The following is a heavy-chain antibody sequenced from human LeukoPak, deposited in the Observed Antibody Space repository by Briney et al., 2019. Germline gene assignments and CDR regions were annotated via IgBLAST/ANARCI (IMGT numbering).Heavy chain of an antibody. V-gene: IGHV3-7*01. CDR1: GFTFSSYW. CDR2: IKQDGSEK. D-gene: IGHD4-11*01. Sequence: GGSLRLSCAASGFTFSSYWMSWVRQAPGKGLEWVANIKQDGSEKYYVDSVKGRFTISRDNAKNSLYLQMNSLRAEDTAVYYCAVENYSDYLLHNWFDPWGQGTLVTVSS. J-gene: IGHJ5*02. CDR3: AVENYSDYLLHNWFDP.